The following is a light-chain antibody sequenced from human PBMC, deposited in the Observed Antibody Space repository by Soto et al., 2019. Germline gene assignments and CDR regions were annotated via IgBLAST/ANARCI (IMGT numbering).Light chain of an antibody. CDR2: GIS. J-gene: IGKJ1*01. CDR3: MQRKEFPWT. CDR1: QNLLDSDDGNTY. Sequence: DIVITRTPLSLPVTPGESASISCRSSQNLLDSDDGNTYLDWYLQKPGQSPQLLIYGISSRASGVPDRFSGSGSGTGFTLKISRVEAGDVGVFYCMQRKEFPWTFGQGTKVDIK. V-gene: IGKV2-40*01.